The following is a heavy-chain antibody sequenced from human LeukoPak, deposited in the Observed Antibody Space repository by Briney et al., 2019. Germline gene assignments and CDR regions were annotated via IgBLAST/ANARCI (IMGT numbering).Heavy chain of an antibody. CDR1: GGSVSSYY. J-gene: IGHJ4*02. Sequence: PSETLSLTCTVSGGSVSSYYWTWIRQPPGKGLEWLVYIYYSGSTNYNPSLKSRVTISVDTSKNQFSLKLSSVTAADTAVYYCASLRGYSGYDPFDYWGQGALVTVSS. D-gene: IGHD5-12*01. CDR2: IYYSGST. V-gene: IGHV4-59*08. CDR3: ASLRGYSGYDPFDY.